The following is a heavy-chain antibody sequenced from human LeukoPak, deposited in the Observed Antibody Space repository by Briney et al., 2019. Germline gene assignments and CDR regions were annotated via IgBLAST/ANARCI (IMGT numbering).Heavy chain of an antibody. CDR1: GGSLSSYS. Sequence: SETLSLTCTVSGGSLSSYSWSWIRQPAGKGLEWIGRIYTSGSTNYNPSLKSRVTISVDTSKNQFSLKLSSVTAADTAVYYCARGVAARPPASNEYYFDYWGQGTLVTVSS. CDR3: ARGVAARPPASNEYYFDY. CDR2: IYTSGST. V-gene: IGHV4-4*07. J-gene: IGHJ4*02. D-gene: IGHD6-6*01.